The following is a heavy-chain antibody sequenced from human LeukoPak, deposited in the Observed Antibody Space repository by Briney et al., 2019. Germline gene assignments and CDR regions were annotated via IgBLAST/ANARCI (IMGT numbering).Heavy chain of an antibody. D-gene: IGHD5-18*01. CDR3: AKGIYSYGSPFDY. J-gene: IGHJ4*02. Sequence: GGSLRLSCAASGFTFSSFSMIWVRQAPGKGLEWVSSTSSSSAYTFYAESGKGRFTISRDNAKNSLYLQMNSLRAEDTALYYCAKGIYSYGSPFDYWGQGTLVTVSS. V-gene: IGHV3-21*04. CDR1: GFTFSSFS. CDR2: TSSSSAYT.